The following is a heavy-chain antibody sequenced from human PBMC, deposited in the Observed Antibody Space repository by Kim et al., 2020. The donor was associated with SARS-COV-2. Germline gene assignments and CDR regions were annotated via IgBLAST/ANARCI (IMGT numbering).Heavy chain of an antibody. J-gene: IGHJ4*02. CDR2: IVPIFGTA. V-gene: IGHV1-69*13. CDR3: ARYPTRAMYSSGYYSDY. Sequence: SVKVSCKASGGTFSSYAISWVRQAPGQGLEWMGGIVPIFGTANYAQKFQGRVTITADESTSTAYMELSSLRSEDTAVYYCARYPTRAMYSSGYYSDYWGQGTLVTVSS. CDR1: GGTFSSYA. D-gene: IGHD3-22*01.